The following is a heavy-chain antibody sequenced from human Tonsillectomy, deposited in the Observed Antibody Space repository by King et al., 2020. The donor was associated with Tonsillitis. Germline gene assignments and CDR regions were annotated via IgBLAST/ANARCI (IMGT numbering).Heavy chain of an antibody. Sequence: VQLVESGGGLVQPGGSLRLSCAASGFTVSSNYMSWVRQAPGKGLEWVSVIYSGGSTYYADSVKGRFTISRDNSKNTLYLQMNSLRAEDTAVYYCASQGIYGGNSTPYSNYFDYWGQGTLVTVSS. V-gene: IGHV3-66*01. D-gene: IGHD4-23*01. CDR1: GFTVSSNY. CDR3: ASQGIYGGNSTPYSNYFDY. CDR2: IYSGGST. J-gene: IGHJ4*02.